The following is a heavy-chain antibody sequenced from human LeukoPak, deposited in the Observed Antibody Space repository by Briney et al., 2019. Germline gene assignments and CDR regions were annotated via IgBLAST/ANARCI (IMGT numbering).Heavy chain of an antibody. J-gene: IGHJ3*02. V-gene: IGHV4-39*07. CDR3: ARFGVSEQLAPGDAFDI. CDR1: GGSISSSTYY. Sequence: SETLSLTCTVSGGSISSSTYYWGWIRQPPGKGLEWIGSIYSSGSTYYNPSLKSRVTISVGTSQNQHSLKLSSVTAADTAVYYCARFGVSEQLAPGDAFDIWGQGTMVTVSS. CDR2: IYSSGST. D-gene: IGHD6-13*01.